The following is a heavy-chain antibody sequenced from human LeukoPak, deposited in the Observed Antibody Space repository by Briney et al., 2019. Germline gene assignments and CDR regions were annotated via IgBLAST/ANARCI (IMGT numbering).Heavy chain of an antibody. CDR2: IYSGGST. J-gene: IGHJ4*02. D-gene: IGHD2/OR15-2a*01. Sequence: GGSLRLSCAASGFTVSSNYMSWVRQAPGKGLEWVSVIYSGGSTYYADSVKGRFTISRDNSKNTLYLQMNSLRAGDTAAYYCAKVGTVYFPLDFWGQGTLVTVSS. CDR3: AKVGTVYFPLDF. V-gene: IGHV3-53*01. CDR1: GFTVSSNY.